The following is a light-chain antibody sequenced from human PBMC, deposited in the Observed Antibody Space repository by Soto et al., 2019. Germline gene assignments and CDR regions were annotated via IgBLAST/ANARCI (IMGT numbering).Light chain of an antibody. CDR3: MQGRHWLGT. Sequence: DVVLTQSPLSLPVTLGQPASISCRSSQSLVYNDGNTYLSWFQQRPGQSPRRLIYKVSNWDSGVPERLSGSGSGTDFTLKISRAEAEDVGVYYCMQGRHWLGTFGQVTKVEIK. J-gene: IGKJ1*01. CDR1: QSLVYNDGNTY. V-gene: IGKV2D-30*01. CDR2: KVS.